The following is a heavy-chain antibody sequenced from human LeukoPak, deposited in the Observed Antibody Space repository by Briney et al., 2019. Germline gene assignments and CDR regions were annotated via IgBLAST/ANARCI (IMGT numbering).Heavy chain of an antibody. V-gene: IGHV1-2*02. J-gene: IGHJ4*02. D-gene: IGHD2-21*01. CDR2: IHPKSGGT. CDR3: ARDIVLLQDARGYGY. CDR1: GFTFSSYA. Sequence: GRSLRLSCAASGFTFSSYAMHWVRQAPGQRLEWMGWIHPKSGGTNRAQRFQGRVTLTRDTSISTAYMELSNLRSDDTAVYYCARDIVLLQDARGYGYWGQGTLVTVSS.